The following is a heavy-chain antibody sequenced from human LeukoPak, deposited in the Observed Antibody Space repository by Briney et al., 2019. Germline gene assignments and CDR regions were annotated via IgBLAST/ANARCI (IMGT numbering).Heavy chain of an antibody. D-gene: IGHD6-6*01. CDR1: GYTFTGYY. J-gene: IGHJ3*02. CDR2: INPNSGGT. V-gene: IGHV1-2*03. CDR3: ARLYSSSSIDAFDI. Sequence: LGASVKVSCKASGYTFTGYYMHWVRQAPGQGLEWMGWINPNSGGTNYAQKFQGRVTMTRDTSISTAYMELSRLRSDDTAVYYCARLYSSSSIDAFDIRGQGTMVTVSS.